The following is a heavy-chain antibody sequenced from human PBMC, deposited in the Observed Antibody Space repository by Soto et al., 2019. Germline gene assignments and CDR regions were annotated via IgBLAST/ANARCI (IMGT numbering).Heavy chain of an antibody. CDR2: IYYSGDT. D-gene: IGHD6-13*01. CDR1: GGSISSGGYH. Sequence: QVQLQESGPGLVEPSQTLSLTCNVSGGSISSGGYHWSWIRQHPGKGLEWIAYIYYSGDTYYNPSLKRRVAISVHTSKKQFSLNLSSATAADTAVYYCARLAYSSRGGQFFDYWGQGVLVTVSS. CDR3: ARLAYSSRGGQFFDY. V-gene: IGHV4-31*03. J-gene: IGHJ4*02.